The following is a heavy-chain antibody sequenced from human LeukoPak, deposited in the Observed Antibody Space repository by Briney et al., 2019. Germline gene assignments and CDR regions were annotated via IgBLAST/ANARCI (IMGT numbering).Heavy chain of an antibody. CDR1: GGSISSGSYY. CDR2: IYTSGST. J-gene: IGHJ4*02. CDR3: ATMYGSGSYPN. V-gene: IGHV4-61*02. D-gene: IGHD3-10*01. Sequence: SETLSLTCTVSGGSISSGSYYWSWIRQPAGKGLEWIGRIYTSGSTNYNPSLKSRVTMSVDTSKNQFSLKLSSVTAADTAVYYCATMYGSGSYPNWGQGTLVTVSS.